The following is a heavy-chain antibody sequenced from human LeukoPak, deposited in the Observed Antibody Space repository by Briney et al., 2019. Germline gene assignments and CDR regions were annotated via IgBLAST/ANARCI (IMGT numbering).Heavy chain of an antibody. CDR2: INAGNGDT. J-gene: IGHJ4*02. V-gene: IGHV1-3*01. D-gene: IGHD2-8*02. CDR3: AIHCTGGNCSRSYYFDY. Sequence: ASVKVSCKASGYTFSSYAMQWVRQAPGQRLEWMGWINAGNGDTKYAQKFQGRVTITRDTSASTAYMDLSSLRSEDTAVYYCAIHCTGGNCSRSYYFDYWGQGTLVTVSS. CDR1: GYTFSSYA.